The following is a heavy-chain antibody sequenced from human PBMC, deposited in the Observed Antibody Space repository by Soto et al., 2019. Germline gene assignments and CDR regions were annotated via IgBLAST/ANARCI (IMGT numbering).Heavy chain of an antibody. CDR3: ARSGYSYGPNPLLY. V-gene: IGHV4-31*03. Sequence: QVQLQESGPGLVKPSQTLSLTCTVSGGSISSGGYYWSWIRQHPGKGLEWIGYIYYSGSTYYNPSLKSRGTISVDTSKNQFSLKLSSVTAADPAVYYCARSGYSYGPNPLLYWGQGTLVTVSS. D-gene: IGHD5-18*01. CDR2: IYYSGST. J-gene: IGHJ4*02. CDR1: GGSISSGGYY.